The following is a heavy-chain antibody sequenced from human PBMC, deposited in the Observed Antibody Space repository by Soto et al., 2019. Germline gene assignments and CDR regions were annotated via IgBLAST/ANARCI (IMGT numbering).Heavy chain of an antibody. D-gene: IGHD3-10*01. CDR3: AREGGSGSTDAFDI. V-gene: IGHV4-59*01. Sequence: SETLSLTCTVSGGSISSYYWSWIRQPPGKGLEWIGYIYYSGSTNYNPSLKSRVTISVDTSKNQFSLKLSSVTAADTAVYYCAREGGSGSTDAFDIWGQGTMVTVSS. J-gene: IGHJ3*02. CDR2: IYYSGST. CDR1: GGSISSYY.